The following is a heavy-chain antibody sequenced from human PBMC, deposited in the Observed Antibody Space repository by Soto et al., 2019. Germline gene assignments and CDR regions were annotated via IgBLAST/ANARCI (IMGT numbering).Heavy chain of an antibody. J-gene: IGHJ4*02. V-gene: IGHV4-59*01. CDR2: IYYSGST. CDR3: ASLRTGYSRGDYFDY. D-gene: IGHD6-13*01. CDR1: GGSISSYY. Sequence: SETLSLTCTVSGGSISSYYWSWIRQPPGKGLELIGYIYYSGSTNYNPSLKSRVTISLDTSKNQFSLKLSSVTAADTAVYYCASLRTGYSRGDYFDYWGQGTLVTVSS.